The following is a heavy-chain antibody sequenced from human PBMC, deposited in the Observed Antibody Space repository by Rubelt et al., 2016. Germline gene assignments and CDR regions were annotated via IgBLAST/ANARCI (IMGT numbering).Heavy chain of an antibody. V-gene: IGHV1-18*01. CDR2: ISTYNGNT. J-gene: IGHJ3*02. CDR3: TRETFDI. Sequence: QVQLVQSGTEVKKPGASVKVSCKASGYTFTSFGINWVRQAPGQGLEWMAWISTYNGNTNYVRKLQGRVTMTTDTSTSTAYMELRSLRADDSAVYYCTRETFDIWGQGTMVTVSS. CDR1: GYTFTSFG.